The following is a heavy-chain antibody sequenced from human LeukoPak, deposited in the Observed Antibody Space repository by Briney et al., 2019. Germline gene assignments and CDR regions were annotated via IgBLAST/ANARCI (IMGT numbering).Heavy chain of an antibody. CDR2: MTTGRNYI. CDR1: GFSFSSYT. J-gene: IGHJ4*02. Sequence: GGSLRLSCAASGFSFSSYTMGWVRQAPGKGPEWVSSMTTGRNYIYYADSVKSRFTISRDNAKNSLFLQMTSLRAEDTAMYYCARVVGGNHYEGLLDFWGQGTLVTVSS. CDR3: ARVVGGNHYEGLLDF. V-gene: IGHV3-21*01. D-gene: IGHD4-23*01.